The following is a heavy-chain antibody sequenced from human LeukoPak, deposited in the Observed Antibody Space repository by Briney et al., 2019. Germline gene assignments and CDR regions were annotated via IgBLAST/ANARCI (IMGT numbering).Heavy chain of an antibody. Sequence: SETLSLTCTVSGGSISSSSYYWGWIRQPPGKGLEWIGSIYHSGSTYYNPSLGSRVTISVDTSKNQFSLKLNSVTAADTAVFYCARRSTSGWFYFDYWGQGTLVTVSS. J-gene: IGHJ4*02. D-gene: IGHD6-19*01. CDR1: GGSISSSSYY. V-gene: IGHV4-39*01. CDR2: IYHSGST. CDR3: ARRSTSGWFYFDY.